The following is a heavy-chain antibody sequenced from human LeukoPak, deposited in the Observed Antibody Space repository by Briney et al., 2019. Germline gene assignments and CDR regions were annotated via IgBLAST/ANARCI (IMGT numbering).Heavy chain of an antibody. D-gene: IGHD6-13*01. CDR3: ARDILAALPDYYYYYYMDV. CDR1: GGTFSSYA. CDR2: IIPILGTA. Sequence: VASVKVSCKASGGTFSSYAISWVRQAPGQGLEWMGGIIPILGTANYAQKFQGRVTITADESTSTAYMELSSLRSEDTAVYYCARDILAALPDYYYYYYMDVWGKGTTVTVSS. V-gene: IGHV1-69*13. J-gene: IGHJ6*03.